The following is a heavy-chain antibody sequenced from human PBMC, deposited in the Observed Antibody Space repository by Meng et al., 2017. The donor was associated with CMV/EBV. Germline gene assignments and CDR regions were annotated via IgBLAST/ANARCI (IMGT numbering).Heavy chain of an antibody. CDR1: GFTFSSYA. CDR3: ARGSKDAFGLRWNWFDP. Sequence: GESLKISCAASGFTFSSYAMHWVRQAPGRGLEWVAVISYDGSNKYYADSVKGRFTISRDNAKNSLYLQMNSLRAEDTAVYYCARGSKDAFGLRWNWFDPWGQGTLVTVSS. V-gene: IGHV3-30-3*01. D-gene: IGHD4-23*01. CDR2: ISYDGSNK. J-gene: IGHJ5*02.